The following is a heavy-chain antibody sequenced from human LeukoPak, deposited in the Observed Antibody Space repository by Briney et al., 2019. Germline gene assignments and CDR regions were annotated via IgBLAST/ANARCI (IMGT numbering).Heavy chain of an antibody. J-gene: IGHJ4*02. V-gene: IGHV4-59*01. CDR1: GDSISTYY. D-gene: IGHD6-19*01. Sequence: SETLSLTCTVSGDSISTYYWSWIRKPPGKGLEWIGHIYNSGGTNYSPSLKSRVTISVDTSKNQFSLKLSSVTAADTAVYYCARFKRAGGWSYFDYWGQGTLVTVSS. CDR2: IYNSGGT. CDR3: ARFKRAGGWSYFDY.